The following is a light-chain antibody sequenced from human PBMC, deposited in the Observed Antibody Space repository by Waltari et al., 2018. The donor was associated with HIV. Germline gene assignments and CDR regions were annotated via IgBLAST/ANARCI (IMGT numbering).Light chain of an antibody. CDR3: QQFTSYPLT. Sequence: AIQLTQSPSSLSASVGDRVTITCRASQGIGSALAWYQQQPGSPPNLLIYDASSLESGVPSRFSGSGSGTDFTFTISSLQPEDFATYYGQQFTSYPLTFGGGTKVDIK. J-gene: IGKJ4*02. V-gene: IGKV1-13*02. CDR2: DAS. CDR1: QGIGSA.